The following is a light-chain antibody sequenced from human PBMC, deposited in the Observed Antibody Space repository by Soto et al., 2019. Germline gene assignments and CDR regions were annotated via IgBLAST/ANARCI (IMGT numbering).Light chain of an antibody. CDR1: NIGSKS. CDR3: QQYVMSPYA. J-gene: IGKJ2*01. Sequence: PPSVSVAPGQTARITCGGNNIGSKSVHWYQQKPGQAPRLLIYGASTRATGIPARFSGSGSGTEFTLTISSPQSEDFAVYYCQQYVMSPYAFGQGTKVDIK. V-gene: IGKV3D-15*02. CDR2: GAS.